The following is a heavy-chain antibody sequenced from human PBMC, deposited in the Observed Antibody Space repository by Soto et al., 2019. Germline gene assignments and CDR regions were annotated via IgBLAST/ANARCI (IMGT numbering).Heavy chain of an antibody. V-gene: IGHV4-30-4*01. D-gene: IGHD2-8*01. Sequence: QVQLQESGPGLVKPSQTLSLTCTVSGGSISSGDYYWSWIRQPPGKGLEWIGYIYYSGSTYYNPSLKSRVTISVDTSKNQFSLKLSSVTAADTAVYYCARAGILSRYYYGMDVWGQGTTVTVSS. CDR1: GGSISSGDYY. J-gene: IGHJ6*02. CDR2: IYYSGST. CDR3: ARAGILSRYYYGMDV.